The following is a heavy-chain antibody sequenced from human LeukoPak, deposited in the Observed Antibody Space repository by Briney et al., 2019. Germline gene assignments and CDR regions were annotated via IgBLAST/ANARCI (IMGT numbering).Heavy chain of an antibody. CDR1: GGSISGYY. V-gene: IGHV4-4*07. D-gene: IGHD2/OR15-2a*01. CDR3: ARDHGRRENTECPDAFDI. J-gene: IGHJ3*02. Sequence: SETLSLTCTVSGGSISGYYWSWIRQSVGKGLEWIGRIYTSGDTHYNPSLKSRVTMSVDTSKNQFSLKLSSVTAADTAMYYCARDHGRRENTECPDAFDIWGQGTMVTVSS. CDR2: IYTSGDT.